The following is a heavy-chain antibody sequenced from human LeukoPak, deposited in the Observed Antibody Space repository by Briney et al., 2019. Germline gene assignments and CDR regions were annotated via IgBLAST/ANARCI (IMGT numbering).Heavy chain of an antibody. V-gene: IGHV3-7*01. Sequence: GGSLRLSCAASRFTFSNYWMSWVRQAPGKGLEWVANIRRDGSEKYYVASVKGRFTISRDNAKNSLYLQMNSLRAEDTAVYYCASSRLLDYWGQGTLVTVSS. D-gene: IGHD4-17*01. CDR2: IRRDGSEK. CDR1: RFTFSNYW. CDR3: ASSRLLDY. J-gene: IGHJ4*02.